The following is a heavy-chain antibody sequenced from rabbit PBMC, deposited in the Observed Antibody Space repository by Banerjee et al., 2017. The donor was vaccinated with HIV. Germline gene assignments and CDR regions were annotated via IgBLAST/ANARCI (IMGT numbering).Heavy chain of an antibody. D-gene: IGHD1-1*01. V-gene: IGHV1S45*01. Sequence: QEQLVESGGGLVQPEGSLTLTCTASGFSFSNKYVMCWVRQAPGKGLEWIACINTSSGNTVYASWAKGRFTISETSSTTVTLQMTSLTAADTATYSCARAAYSSVSGYSHFNLWGPGTLVTVS. CDR3: ARAAYSSVSGYSHFNL. CDR1: GFSFSNKYV. J-gene: IGHJ4*01. CDR2: INTSSGNT.